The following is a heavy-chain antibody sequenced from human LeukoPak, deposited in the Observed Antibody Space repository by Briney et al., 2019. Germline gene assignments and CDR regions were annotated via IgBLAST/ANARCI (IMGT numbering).Heavy chain of an antibody. V-gene: IGHV4-59*01. Sequence: PSETLSLTCTVSGGSISSYYWSWIRQPPGKGLEWIGYIYYSGSTNSDPSLKSRVTISVDTSKNQFSLKLSSVTAADTAVYYCARMLYDAFDVWGQGTLVTVPS. D-gene: IGHD2-8*01. CDR1: GGSISSYY. CDR2: IYYSGST. CDR3: ARMLYDAFDV. J-gene: IGHJ3*01.